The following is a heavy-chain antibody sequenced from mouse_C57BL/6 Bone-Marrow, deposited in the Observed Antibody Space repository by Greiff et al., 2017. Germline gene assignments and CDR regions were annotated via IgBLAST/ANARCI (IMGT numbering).Heavy chain of an antibody. CDR1: GFTFSDYG. Sequence: HLVESGGGLVKPGGSLKLSCAASGFTFSDYGMHWVRQAPEKGLEWVAYISSGSSTIYYADTVKGRFTISRDNAKNTLFLQMTSLRSEDTAMYYCAREYYYGSRDWYFDVWGTGTTVTVSS. CDR3: AREYYYGSRDWYFDV. D-gene: IGHD1-1*01. CDR2: ISSGSSTI. J-gene: IGHJ1*03. V-gene: IGHV5-17*01.